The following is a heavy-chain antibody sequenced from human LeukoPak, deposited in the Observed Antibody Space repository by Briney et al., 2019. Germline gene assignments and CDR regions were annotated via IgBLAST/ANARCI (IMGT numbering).Heavy chain of an antibody. CDR1: GDSITSNRYS. D-gene: IGHD2-21*02. J-gene: IGHJ4*02. Sequence: PSETLSLTCTVSGDSITSNRYSWGWIRQPPGKGLEWIGAIYSSGSTYYNPSLQSRVTISVDTSKNQFSLRLSSVTAADTAVYYCASGVWALFWGQGTLVTVSS. CDR3: ASGVWALF. V-gene: IGHV4-39*01. CDR2: IYSSGST.